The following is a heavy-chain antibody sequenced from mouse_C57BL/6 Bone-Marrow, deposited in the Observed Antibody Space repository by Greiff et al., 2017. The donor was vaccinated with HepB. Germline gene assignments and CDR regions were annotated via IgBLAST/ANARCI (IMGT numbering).Heavy chain of an antibody. CDR3: ARRKGGLRQGDYFDY. J-gene: IGHJ2*01. CDR1: GYTFTDYY. CDR2: IYPGSGNT. D-gene: IGHD2-4*01. V-gene: IGHV1-76*01. Sequence: VKLQQSGAELVRPGASVKLSCKASGYTFTDYYINWVKQRPGQGLEWIARIYPGSGNTYYNEKFKGKATLTAEKSSSTAYMQLSSLTSEDSAVYFCARRKGGLRQGDYFDYWGQGTTLTVSS.